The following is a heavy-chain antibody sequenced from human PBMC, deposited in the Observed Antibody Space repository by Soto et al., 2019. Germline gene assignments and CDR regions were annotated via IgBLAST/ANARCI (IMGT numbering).Heavy chain of an antibody. CDR2: INAGNGNT. J-gene: IGHJ5*02. V-gene: IGHV1-3*05. D-gene: IGHD6-6*01. Sequence: QVQLVQSGAEEKKPGASVKVSCKASGYTFTSYAMHWVRQAPGQRLEWMGWINAGNGNTKYSQKFQGRVTITRDTSASTAYMELSSLRSEDTAVYYCARSQLVVVGWFDPWGQGTLVTVSS. CDR1: GYTFTSYA. CDR3: ARSQLVVVGWFDP.